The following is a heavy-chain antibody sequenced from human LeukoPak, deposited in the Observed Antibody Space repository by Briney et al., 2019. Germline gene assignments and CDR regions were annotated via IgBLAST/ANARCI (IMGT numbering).Heavy chain of an antibody. CDR2: INNNGDST. J-gene: IGHJ4*02. Sequence: GGSLRLSCAASGYRFNNYAIHWFRQAPGKRLEYVSVINNNGDSTYYANSVKGRFTISIDNSNKTLYIQMGSLKSEDTAVYYCARDYQTGFTGPGGDFWGQGTRVTVSS. CDR1: GYRFNNYA. V-gene: IGHV3-64*01. D-gene: IGHD3-9*01. CDR3: ARDYQTGFTGPGGDF.